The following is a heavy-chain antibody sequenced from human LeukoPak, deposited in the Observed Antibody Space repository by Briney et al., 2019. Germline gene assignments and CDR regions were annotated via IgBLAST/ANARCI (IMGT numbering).Heavy chain of an antibody. V-gene: IGHV1-18*01. J-gene: IGHJ3*02. CDR2: ISAYNGNT. D-gene: IGHD4-17*01. Sequence: ASVTVSCKASGYTFTSYGISWVRQAPGQGLEWMGWISAYNGNTNYAQKLQGRVTMTTDTSTSTAYMELRSLRSDDTAVYYCARDITTVDPFDAFDIWGQGTMVTVSS. CDR3: ARDITTVDPFDAFDI. CDR1: GYTFTSYG.